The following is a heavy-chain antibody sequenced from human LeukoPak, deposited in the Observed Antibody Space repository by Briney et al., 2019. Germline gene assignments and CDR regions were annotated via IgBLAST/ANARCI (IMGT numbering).Heavy chain of an antibody. CDR1: GFTFSSYA. CDR3: AKDLIDSSSWYYFDY. V-gene: IGHV3-9*01. J-gene: IGHJ4*02. Sequence: GGSLRLSCAASGFTFSSYAMSWVRQAPGKGLEWVSGISWNSGSIGYADSVKGRFTISRDNAKNSLYLQMNSLRAEDTALYYCAKDLIDSSSWYYFDYWGQGTLVTVSS. D-gene: IGHD6-13*01. CDR2: ISWNSGSI.